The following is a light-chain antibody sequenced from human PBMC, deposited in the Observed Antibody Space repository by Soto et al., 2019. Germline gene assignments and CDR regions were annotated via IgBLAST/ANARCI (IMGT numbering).Light chain of an antibody. Sequence: QSALTQPRSVSGSPGQSVTISCTGTSSDVGGYNYVSWYQQHPGKAPKLMIYDVSERPSGVPDRFSGSKSGNTASLTISGLQAEAEADYYCCSYAGSYSFHVVLGGGTKVTVL. V-gene: IGLV2-11*01. CDR2: DVS. CDR1: SSDVGGYNY. CDR3: CSYAGSYSFHVV. J-gene: IGLJ2*01.